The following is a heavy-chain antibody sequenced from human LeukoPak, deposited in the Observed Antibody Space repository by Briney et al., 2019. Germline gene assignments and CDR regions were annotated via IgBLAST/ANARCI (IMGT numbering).Heavy chain of an antibody. V-gene: IGHV1-2*02. J-gene: IGHJ4*02. CDR2: INPNSGGT. CDR3: ARVGVGLLLAGHLPFDY. Sequence: RASVKVSCKASGYTFTGYYMHWVRQAPGQGLEWMGWINPNSGGTNYAQKFQGRVTMTRDTSISTAYMELSRLRSDDTAVYYCARVGVGLLLAGHLPFDYWGQGTLVTVSS. D-gene: IGHD3-9*01. CDR1: GYTFTGYY.